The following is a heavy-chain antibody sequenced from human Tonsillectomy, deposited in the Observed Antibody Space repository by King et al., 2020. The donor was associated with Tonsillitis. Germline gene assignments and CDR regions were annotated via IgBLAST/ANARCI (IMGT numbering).Heavy chain of an antibody. V-gene: IGHV3-30*04. D-gene: IGHD1-1*01. CDR3: ARQLPGLLFSSGMDV. Sequence: VQLVESGGGVVQPGRSLRLSCAASGFIFTSYDMHWVRQAPGKGLEWVAVISFDGKTEYDADSVKGRFTISRDNSERRLCLQMDSLTADDTAIYYCARQLPGLLFSSGMDVWGQGSTGIAS. CDR2: ISFDGKTE. J-gene: IGHJ6*02. CDR1: GFIFTSYD.